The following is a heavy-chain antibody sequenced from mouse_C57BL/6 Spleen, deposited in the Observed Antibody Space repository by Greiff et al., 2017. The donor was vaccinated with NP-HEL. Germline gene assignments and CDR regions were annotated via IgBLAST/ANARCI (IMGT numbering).Heavy chain of an antibody. D-gene: IGHD3-2*02. CDR1: GYTFTSYW. J-gene: IGHJ4*01. CDR2: IDPSDSYT. V-gene: IGHV1-69*01. Sequence: VQLQQPGAELVMPGASVKLSCKASGYTFTSYWMHWVKQRPGQGLEWIGEIDPSDSYTNYNQKFKGKSTLTVDKSSSTAYMQLSSLTAEDSAVYYCARRGSGYPYAMDYWGQGTSVTVSS. CDR3: ARRGSGYPYAMDY.